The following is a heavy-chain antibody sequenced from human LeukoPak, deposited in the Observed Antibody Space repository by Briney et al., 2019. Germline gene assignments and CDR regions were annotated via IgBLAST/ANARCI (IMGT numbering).Heavy chain of an antibody. CDR3: ARVVSGSYSVDY. D-gene: IGHD1-26*01. CDR1: GFTFSDYY. J-gene: IGHJ4*02. CDR2: ISSSSSYT. V-gene: IGHV3-11*05. Sequence: GGPLRLSCAASGFTFSDYYMSWIRQAPGKGLEWVSYISSSSSYTNYADSVKGRFTISRDNAKNSLYPQMNSLRAEDTAVYYCARVVSGSYSVDYWGQGTLVTVSS.